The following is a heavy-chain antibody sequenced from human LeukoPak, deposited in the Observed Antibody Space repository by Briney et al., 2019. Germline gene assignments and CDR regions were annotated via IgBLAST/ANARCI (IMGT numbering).Heavy chain of an antibody. J-gene: IGHJ4*02. CDR1: GGSISSSSYY. CDR2: IYYSGST. D-gene: IGHD6-19*01. V-gene: IGHV4-39*01. CDR3: ARPSSGSTDY. Sequence: SETLSLTCTVSGGSISSSSYYWGWIRQPPGKGLEWIGSIYYSGSTYYNPSLKSRVTISVDTSKNQFSLKLSSVTAADTAVYYCARPSSGSTDYWGQGTLVTVSS.